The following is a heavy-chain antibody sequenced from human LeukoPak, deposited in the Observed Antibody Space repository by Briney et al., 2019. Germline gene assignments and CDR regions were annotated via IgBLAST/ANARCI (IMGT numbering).Heavy chain of an antibody. V-gene: IGHV3-21*01. CDR1: GFTFSSYS. CDR2: ISSSSSYI. D-gene: IGHD6-19*01. Sequence: GGSLRLSCAASGFTFSSYSMNWVRQAPGKGLEWVSSISSSSSYIYYADSVKGRFTISRDNAKNSLYLQMNSLRAEDTAVHYCARDAGWLAYYYYYYGMDVWGQGTTVTVSS. CDR3: ARDAGWLAYYYYYYGMDV. J-gene: IGHJ6*02.